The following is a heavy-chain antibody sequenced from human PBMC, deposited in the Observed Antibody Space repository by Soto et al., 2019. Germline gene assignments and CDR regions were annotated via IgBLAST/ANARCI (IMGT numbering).Heavy chain of an antibody. Sequence: QVQLQESGPGLVRPSETLSLTCTVSGGSISGYYWSWIRQPPGKGLEWIGYIYYSGTTSYNPSLHSRVTMSVDTSKNQFALKVNSVTAADTAVYYCARESYYGSGATVVAYWGQGTLVTVSS. CDR1: GGSISGYY. CDR3: ARESYYGSGATVVAY. CDR2: IYYSGTT. J-gene: IGHJ4*02. V-gene: IGHV4-59*01. D-gene: IGHD3-10*01.